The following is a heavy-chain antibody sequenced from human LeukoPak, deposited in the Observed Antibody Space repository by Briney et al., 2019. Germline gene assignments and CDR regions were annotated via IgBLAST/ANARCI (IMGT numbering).Heavy chain of an antibody. CDR2: IYYSGGT. Sequence: SETLSLTCTVSGGSISSSSYYWGWIPQPPGKGLEWIGSIYYSGGTYYNPSLKSRVTISVDTSKNQFSLKLSSVTAADTAVYYCARQITMIVVDYWGQGTLVTVSS. CDR1: GGSISSSSYY. V-gene: IGHV4-39*01. D-gene: IGHD3-22*01. CDR3: ARQITMIVVDY. J-gene: IGHJ4*02.